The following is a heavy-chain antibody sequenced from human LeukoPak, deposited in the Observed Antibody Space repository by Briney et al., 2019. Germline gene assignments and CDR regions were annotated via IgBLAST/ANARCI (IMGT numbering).Heavy chain of an antibody. V-gene: IGHV1-46*01. D-gene: IGHD4-23*01. CDR1: GYTFISYY. J-gene: IGHJ4*02. CDR3: ARDYGGSSPFDY. CDR2: IDPNDGST. Sequence: ASVKVSCKASGYTFISYYMHWVRQAPGQGLEWMGIIDPNDGSTNYPQKFQGRVTMTRDTSTSTVYMEMSSLRSEDTAVYYCARDYGGSSPFDYWGQGTLVTVSS.